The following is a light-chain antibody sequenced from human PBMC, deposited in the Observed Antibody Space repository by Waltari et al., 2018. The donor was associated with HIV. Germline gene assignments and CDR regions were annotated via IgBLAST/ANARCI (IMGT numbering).Light chain of an antibody. CDR2: DVS. CDR3: CSYAGTYTYV. V-gene: IGLV2-11*01. CDR1: SSDVGDYNS. Sequence: QSALTQPRSVSGSPGQSVTISCTGTSSDVGDYNSVSWYQQHPGKAPKLMIYDVSKWPSGVPDRFSGSKSGNTASLTISGLQAEDEADYYCCSYAGTYTYVFGTGTKVTGL. J-gene: IGLJ1*01.